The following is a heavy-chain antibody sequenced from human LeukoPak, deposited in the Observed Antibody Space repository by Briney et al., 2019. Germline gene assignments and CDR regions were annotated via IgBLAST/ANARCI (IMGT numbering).Heavy chain of an antibody. CDR1: GFTFSSYT. V-gene: IGHV3-21*01. CDR2: ITSTSRYI. D-gene: IGHD1-26*01. Sequence: GGSLRLSCAASGFTFSSYTMNWVRQAPGKGLEWVSSITSTSRYIYYADSVKGRFSISRDNTQNSLSLQMSSLKAEDTAVYYCVREAAATLFDYWGQGTLVTVSS. CDR3: VREAAATLFDY. J-gene: IGHJ4*02.